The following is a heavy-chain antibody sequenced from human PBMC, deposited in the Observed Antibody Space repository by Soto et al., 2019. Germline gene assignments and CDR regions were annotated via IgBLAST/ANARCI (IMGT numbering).Heavy chain of an antibody. Sequence: QVQLVQSGAEVKKPGSSVKVSCKASGGTFSSYAISWVRQAPGQGLEWMGGIIPIFGTANYAQKFQGRVTITADESTNTAYMELSSLRSEDTAVYYCARDRDSSGYLGYYYYGMDVWGQGTTVTVSS. J-gene: IGHJ6*02. CDR1: GGTFSSYA. CDR3: ARDRDSSGYLGYYYYGMDV. D-gene: IGHD3-22*01. V-gene: IGHV1-69*01. CDR2: IIPIFGTA.